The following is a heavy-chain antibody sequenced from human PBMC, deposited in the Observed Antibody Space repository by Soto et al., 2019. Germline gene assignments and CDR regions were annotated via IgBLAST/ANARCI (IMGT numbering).Heavy chain of an antibody. D-gene: IGHD4-17*01. CDR3: ARDAGNSTTVTTSPSYFDY. J-gene: IGHJ4*02. CDR1: GYTFTGYY. CDR2: INPNSGGT. V-gene: IGHV1-2*04. Sequence: GASVKVSCKASGYTFTGYYMHWVRQAPGQGLEWMGWINPNSGGTNYAQKFQGWVTMTRDTSISTAYMELSRLRSDDTAVYYCARDAGNSTTVTTSPSYFDYWCQGPLVTVAS.